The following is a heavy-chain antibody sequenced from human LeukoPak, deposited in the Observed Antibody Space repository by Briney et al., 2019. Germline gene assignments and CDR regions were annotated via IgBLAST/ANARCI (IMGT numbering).Heavy chain of an antibody. CDR2: ISYDGSNK. J-gene: IGHJ4*02. D-gene: IGHD1-7*01. Sequence: PGGSLRLSCAASGFTFSRYAVHWVRQAPGKGLEWVAVISYDGSNKYYADSVKGRFTISRDNSKNTLYLQMNSLRAEDTAVYYCAKDFKELGYWGQGTLVTVSS. CDR3: AKDFKELGY. V-gene: IGHV3-30*04. CDR1: GFTFSRYA.